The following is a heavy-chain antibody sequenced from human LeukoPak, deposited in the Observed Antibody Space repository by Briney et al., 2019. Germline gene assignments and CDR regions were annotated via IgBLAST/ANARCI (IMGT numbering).Heavy chain of an antibody. CDR1: GYTFTGYF. Sequence: GSVKVSCKPSGYTFTGYFIHWVRQAPGQGLEWMGWINPNSGGTNSAQKFQGRVTMTRDTSISTAYMELSRLRSDDTAVYYCAREAFTTVTSATDAFDIWGQGTMVTVS. CDR2: INPNSGGT. V-gene: IGHV1-2*02. J-gene: IGHJ3*02. CDR3: AREAFTTVTSATDAFDI. D-gene: IGHD4-17*01.